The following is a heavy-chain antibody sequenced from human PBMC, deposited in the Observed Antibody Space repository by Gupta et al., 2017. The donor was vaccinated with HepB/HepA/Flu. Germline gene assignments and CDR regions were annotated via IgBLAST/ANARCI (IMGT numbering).Heavy chain of an antibody. CDR2: INF. CDR1: GGSISNSGDY. J-gene: IGHJ4*02. D-gene: IGHD3-16*01. CDR3: VRHLSGETDSHLDS. Sequence: QLQLQESGPGLVKPSETLSLTCTVSGGSISNSGDYWGWVRQPPGKGLEVIGRINFYTPSLEGRVTISLDTSKNQFFLKMHSVTAADTAIYYCVRHLSGETDSHLDSWGRGMLVTVSS. V-gene: IGHV4-39*01.